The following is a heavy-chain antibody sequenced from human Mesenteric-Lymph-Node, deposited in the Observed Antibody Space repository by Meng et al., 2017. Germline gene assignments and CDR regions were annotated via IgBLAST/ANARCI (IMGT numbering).Heavy chain of an antibody. CDR1: GFTFNNYA. D-gene: IGHD1-7*01. V-gene: IGHV3-23*01. J-gene: IGHJ6*02. Sequence: GESLKISCAVSGFTFNNYAMTWVRQAPGTGLEWVSSISSNAITVVYADSVKGRFTISRDNSENTLYLQMNGLRAEDTAVYYCARGARRTLGMDDWGQGITVTVSS. CDR2: ISSNAITV. CDR3: ARGARRTLGMDD.